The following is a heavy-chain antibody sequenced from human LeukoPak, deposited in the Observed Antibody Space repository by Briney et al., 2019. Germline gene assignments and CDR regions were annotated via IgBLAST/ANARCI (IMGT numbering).Heavy chain of an antibody. CDR1: GFTFDDYA. V-gene: IGHV3-9*03. CDR3: AKDMENFDAFDI. J-gene: IGHJ3*02. D-gene: IGHD1-7*01. Sequence: PGGSLRLSCAASGFTFDDYAMHWVRQAPGKGLEWVSGISWNSGSIGYADSVKGRSTISRDNAKNSLYLQMNSLRAEDMALYYCAKDMENFDAFDIWAKGQWSPSLQ. CDR2: ISWNSGSI.